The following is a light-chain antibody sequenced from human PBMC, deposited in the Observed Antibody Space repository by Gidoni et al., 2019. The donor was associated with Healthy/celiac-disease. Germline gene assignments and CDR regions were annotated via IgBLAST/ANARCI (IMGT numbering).Light chain of an antibody. J-gene: IGKJ2*01. V-gene: IGKV3-11*01. CDR1: QSVSSY. CDR2: DAS. Sequence: EIVVTQSPATLSLSPGDRATLSCRASQSVSSYLAWYQQKPGQAPRLLIYDASNRATGIPARFSGSGSGTDFTLTISSLEPEDFAVYYCQQRSNWPGYTFGQGTKLEIK. CDR3: QQRSNWPGYT.